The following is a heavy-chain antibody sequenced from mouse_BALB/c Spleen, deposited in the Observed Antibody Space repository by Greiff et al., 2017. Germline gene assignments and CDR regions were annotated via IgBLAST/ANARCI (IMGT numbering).Heavy chain of an antibody. J-gene: IGHJ4*01. CDR2: INPNNGGT. V-gene: IGHV1-18*01. D-gene: IGHD1-1*01. CDR1: GYTFTDYN. Sequence: EVKLEESGPELVKPGASVKIPCKASGYTFTDYNMDWVKQSHGKSLEWIGDINPNNGGTIYNQKFKGKATLTVDKSSSTAYMELRSLTSEDTAVYYCARGGTTGGAMDYWGQGTSVTVSS. CDR3: ARGGTTGGAMDY.